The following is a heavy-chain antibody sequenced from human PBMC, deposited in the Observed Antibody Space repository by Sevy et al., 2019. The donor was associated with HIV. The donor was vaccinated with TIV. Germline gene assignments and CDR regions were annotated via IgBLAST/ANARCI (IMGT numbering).Heavy chain of an antibody. Sequence: SDTLSLTCAVYGGSFNGYYWSWIRRPPGKGLEWIGEIHRSGSTNYNPSLKSRVFISVDTSKNQFSLRLSSVTAADTAVYYCARTPATYNWFDPWGQGILVTVSS. CDR2: IHRSGST. CDR1: GGSFNGYY. CDR3: ARTPATYNWFDP. V-gene: IGHV4-34*01. J-gene: IGHJ5*02. D-gene: IGHD2-2*01.